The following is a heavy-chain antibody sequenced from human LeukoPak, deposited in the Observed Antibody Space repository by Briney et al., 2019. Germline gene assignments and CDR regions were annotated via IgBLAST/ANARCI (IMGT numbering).Heavy chain of an antibody. D-gene: IGHD2-2*01. Sequence: GRSLRLSCAASGFTFSSYAMHWVRQAPGKGLEWVAVISYDGSNKYYADSVKGRFTISRDNSKNTLYLQMNSLRAEDTAVYYCARGDRGSSTSCLDYWGQGTLVTVSS. J-gene: IGHJ4*02. CDR1: GFTFSSYA. CDR2: ISYDGSNK. V-gene: IGHV3-30-3*01. CDR3: ARGDRGSSTSCLDY.